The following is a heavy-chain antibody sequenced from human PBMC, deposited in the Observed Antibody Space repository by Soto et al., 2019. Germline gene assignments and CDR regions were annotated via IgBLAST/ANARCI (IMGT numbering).Heavy chain of an antibody. D-gene: IGHD5-18*01. CDR2: ISGSGDST. V-gene: IGHV3-23*01. J-gene: IGHJ4*02. Sequence: GGSLRLSCEASGFAFSSYAMSWVRQAPGKGLEWVSGISGSGDSTYYADSVKGRFTISRDNSKNTLFLQMNSLRADDTAVYYCAKPHVDTAMELFDYWGQGTLVTVSS. CDR1: GFAFSSYA. CDR3: AKPHVDTAMELFDY.